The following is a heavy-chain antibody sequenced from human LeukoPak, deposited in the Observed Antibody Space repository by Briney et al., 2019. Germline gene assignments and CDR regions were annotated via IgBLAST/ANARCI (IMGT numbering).Heavy chain of an antibody. J-gene: IGHJ4*02. Sequence: GGCLRLSCAASGFSFSSYGTHWVRQAPGKGLEWVAVISYDGRNKYYADSVKGRFTISTDNSKNTLYLQMNSLRTEDTAVYYCEKGAYSGYDPEIHFDYWGQGTLVTVSS. CDR2: ISYDGRNK. CDR3: EKGAYSGYDPEIHFDY. V-gene: IGHV3-30*18. D-gene: IGHD5-12*01. CDR1: GFSFSSYG.